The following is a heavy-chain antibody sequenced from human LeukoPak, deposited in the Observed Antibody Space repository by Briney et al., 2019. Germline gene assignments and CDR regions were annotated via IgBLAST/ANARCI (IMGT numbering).Heavy chain of an antibody. CDR3: AREGAVAVWNTFHI. D-gene: IGHD6-19*01. J-gene: IGHJ3*02. Sequence: SETLSLTCTVSGDSISTYYYNWIRQPAGKGLEWIGRIYTTGSTHYNPSLESRVSISLDTSQNQIYLELSSVTAADTAIYYCAREGAVAVWNTFHIWGQGTMVAASP. V-gene: IGHV4-4*07. CDR1: GDSISTYY. CDR2: IYTTGST.